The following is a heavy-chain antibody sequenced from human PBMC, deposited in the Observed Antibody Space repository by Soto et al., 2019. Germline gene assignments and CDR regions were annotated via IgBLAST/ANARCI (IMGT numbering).Heavy chain of an antibody. CDR3: ARDHHSYGYPRGFGMDV. Sequence: GGSLRLSCAASGFTFSSYAMHWVRQAPGKGLEWVAVISYDGSNKYYADSVKGRFTISRDNSKNTLYLQMNSLRAEDTAVYYCARDHHSYGYPRGFGMDVWGQGTTVTVSS. D-gene: IGHD5-18*01. CDR1: GFTFSSYA. CDR2: ISYDGSNK. V-gene: IGHV3-30-3*01. J-gene: IGHJ6*02.